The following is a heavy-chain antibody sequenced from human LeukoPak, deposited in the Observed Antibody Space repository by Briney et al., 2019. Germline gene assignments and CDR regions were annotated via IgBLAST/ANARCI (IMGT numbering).Heavy chain of an antibody. CDR1: GFTVSSNY. J-gene: IGHJ4*02. CDR2: IYSGGST. D-gene: IGHD3-10*01. Sequence: GGSLRLSCAASGFTVSSNYMSWVRQAPGKGLEWVSVIYSGGSTYYADSVKGRFTISRDNSKNTLYLQMNSLRAEDTAVYYCARALTGYFDYWAREPWSPSPQ. V-gene: IGHV3-53*01. CDR3: ARALTGYFDY.